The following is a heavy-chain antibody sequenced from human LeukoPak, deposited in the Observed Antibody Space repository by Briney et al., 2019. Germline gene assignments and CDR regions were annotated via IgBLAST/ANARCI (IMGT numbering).Heavy chain of an antibody. D-gene: IGHD3-22*01. CDR1: GFTFGDYS. CDR2: ISSSGGAV. Sequence: GGSLRLSCAASGFTFGDYSMNWVRQAPGKGLEWVSYISSSGGAVDNADSVKGRFTTSRDNAKNSLYLQMNSLRAEDTAVYYCATYYYDSLYWGQGTLVTVSS. V-gene: IGHV3-48*01. CDR3: ATYYYDSLY. J-gene: IGHJ4*02.